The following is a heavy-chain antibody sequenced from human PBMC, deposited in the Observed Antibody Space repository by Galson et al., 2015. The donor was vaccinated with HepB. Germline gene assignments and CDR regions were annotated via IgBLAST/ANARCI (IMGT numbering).Heavy chain of an antibody. V-gene: IGHV4-31*03. J-gene: IGHJ3*02. CDR1: GGSISSGGYY. CDR3: ARDTSILWWRPEYAFDI. Sequence: TLSLTCTVSGGSISSGGYYWSWIRQHPGKGLEWIGYIYYSGSTYYNPSLKSRVTISVDTSKNQFSLKLSSVTAADTAVYYCARDTSILWWRPEYAFDIWGQGTMVTVSS. D-gene: IGHD2-21*02. CDR2: IYYSGST.